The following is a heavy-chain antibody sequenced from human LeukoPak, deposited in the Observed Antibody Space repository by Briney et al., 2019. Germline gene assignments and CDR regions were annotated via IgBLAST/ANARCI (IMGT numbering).Heavy chain of an antibody. J-gene: IGHJ4*02. CDR2: ISSNGGST. Sequence: PGGSLRLSCPASAFTFSSYAMHWVRQAPGKGLEYVSAISSNGGSTYYADSVEGRFTISRDNSKNTVYLQMSSLRAEDTAVYYCVKGGTYSRETHFDYWGQGALVTVSS. V-gene: IGHV3-64D*06. CDR1: AFTFSSYA. D-gene: IGHD1-26*01. CDR3: VKGGTYSRETHFDY.